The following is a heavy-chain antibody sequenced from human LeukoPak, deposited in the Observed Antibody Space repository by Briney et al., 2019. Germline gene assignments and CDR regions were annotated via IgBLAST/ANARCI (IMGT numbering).Heavy chain of an antibody. D-gene: IGHD5-18*01. CDR1: GFTFDDYA. Sequence: GRSLRLSCAASGFTFDDYAMHWVRQAPGKGLEWVSGISWNSGSIGYADSVKGRFTISRDNAKNSLYLQMNSLRAKDTALYYCARAGGYSYVTLSDYWGQGTLVTVSS. V-gene: IGHV3-9*01. J-gene: IGHJ4*02. CDR2: ISWNSGSI. CDR3: ARAGGYSYVTLSDY.